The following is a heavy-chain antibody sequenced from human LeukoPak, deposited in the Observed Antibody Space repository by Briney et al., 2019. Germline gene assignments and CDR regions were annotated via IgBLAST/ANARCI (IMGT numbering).Heavy chain of an antibody. Sequence: GGSLRLSCVASGFPFNSYWMSWVRQAPGKGLEWVANIKQDGSAKNYVDSVKGRFTISRDNAKNLLYLQINSLRAEDTAVYYCARDKVVGATHFDYWGQGTLVTVSS. CDR3: ARDKVVGATHFDY. CDR2: IKQDGSAK. CDR1: GFPFNSYW. J-gene: IGHJ4*02. V-gene: IGHV3-7*01. D-gene: IGHD1-26*01.